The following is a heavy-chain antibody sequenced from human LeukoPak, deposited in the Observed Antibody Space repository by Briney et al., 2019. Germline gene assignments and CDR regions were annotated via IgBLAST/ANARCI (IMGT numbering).Heavy chain of an antibody. CDR3: ARDLAAAGSFDY. CDR2: INPNSGGT. D-gene: IGHD6-13*01. CDR1: GYTFTGYY. Sequence: GASVKVSCKASGYTFTGYYMHWVRQAPGQELEWMGWINPNSGGTNYAQKFQGRVTMTRDTSISTAYMELSRLRSDDTAVYYCARDLAAAGSFDYWGQGTLVTVSS. J-gene: IGHJ4*02. V-gene: IGHV1-2*02.